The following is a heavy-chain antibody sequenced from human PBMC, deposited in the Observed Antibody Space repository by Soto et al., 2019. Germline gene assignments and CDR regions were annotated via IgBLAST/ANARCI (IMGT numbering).Heavy chain of an antibody. V-gene: IGHV4-34*01. J-gene: IGHJ6*02. CDR2: INHSGST. Sequence: QVQPQQWGAGLLKPSETLSLTCAVYGGSFSGYYWSWIRQPPGKGLEWIGEINHSGSTNYNPSLKSRVTISTDTSKNQFSLLLSSVTAADTAVYYCAREEVPQWFTKGYYGMDVWGQGTTVTVSS. CDR3: AREEVPQWFTKGYYGMDV. CDR1: GGSFSGYY. D-gene: IGHD2-8*01.